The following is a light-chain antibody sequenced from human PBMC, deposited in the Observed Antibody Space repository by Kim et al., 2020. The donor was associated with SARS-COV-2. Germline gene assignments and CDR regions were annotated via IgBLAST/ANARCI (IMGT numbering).Light chain of an antibody. CDR3: GSYTSSSTLV. J-gene: IGLJ3*02. Sequence: QSALTQPASVSGSPGQSITISCTGTNSGVGGYNYVSWYQQHPGKAPKLMIYDVSKRPSGVSNRFSGSKSGNTASLTISGLQAEDEADYYCGSYTSSSTLVFGGGTQLTVL. CDR1: NSGVGGYNY. V-gene: IGLV2-14*01. CDR2: DVS.